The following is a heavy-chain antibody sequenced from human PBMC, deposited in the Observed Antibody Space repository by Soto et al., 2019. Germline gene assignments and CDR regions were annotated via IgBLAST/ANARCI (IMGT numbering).Heavy chain of an antibody. V-gene: IGHV4-39*01. CDR2: IYYSGST. CDR1: GGSISSSSYY. Sequence: QLQLQESGPGLVKPSETLSLTCTVSGGSISSSSYYWGWIRQPPGKGLEWIGSIYYSGSTYYNPSLKSRVTISVDTSKNQFSLKLSSVTAADTAVYYCARSPRVRYGDVWGQGTLVTVSS. J-gene: IGHJ4*02. CDR3: ARSPRVRYGDV. D-gene: IGHD4-17*01.